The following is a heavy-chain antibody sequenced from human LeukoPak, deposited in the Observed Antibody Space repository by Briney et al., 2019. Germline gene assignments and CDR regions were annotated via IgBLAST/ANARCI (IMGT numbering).Heavy chain of an antibody. V-gene: IGHV3-23*01. Sequence: GGSLRLSRAASGFTFSSYAMSWVRQAPGKGLEWVSAISGSGGSTYYADSVKGRFTISRDNSKSTLYLQMGSLRAEDMAVYYCARAPEDSSGYYLYYFDYWGQGTLVTVSS. CDR2: ISGSGGST. CDR3: ARAPEDSSGYYLYYFDY. J-gene: IGHJ4*02. CDR1: GFTFSSYA. D-gene: IGHD3-22*01.